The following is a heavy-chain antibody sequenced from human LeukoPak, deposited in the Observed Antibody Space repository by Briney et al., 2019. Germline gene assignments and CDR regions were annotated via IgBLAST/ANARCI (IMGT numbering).Heavy chain of an antibody. D-gene: IGHD3-16*01. J-gene: IGHJ3*02. CDR1: GFTFSSYS. CDR3: ARESTGEAFDI. CDR2: ISSSSSYI. V-gene: IGHV3-21*01. Sequence: GGSLRLSCAASGFTFSSYSMNWVRQAPGKGLEWVSSISSSSSYIYYADSVKGRFTISRDNAKNSLYLQMNSLRAEDTAVYYCARESTGEAFDIWGQGTMVTVSS.